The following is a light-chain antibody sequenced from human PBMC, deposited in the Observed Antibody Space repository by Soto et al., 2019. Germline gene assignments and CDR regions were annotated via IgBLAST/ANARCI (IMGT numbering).Light chain of an antibody. V-gene: IGKV3-15*01. CDR3: QQYNNWPPWT. CDR1: QSVTSN. CDR2: DAS. Sequence: EILMTQSPATLSVSPGERATLSWRASQSVTSNFAWYQQKPGQAPRLIIYDASTRATGIPARFSGSGSGTEFTLTISSLQSEDFAFYYCQQYNNWPPWTFGRGTKVDIK. J-gene: IGKJ1*01.